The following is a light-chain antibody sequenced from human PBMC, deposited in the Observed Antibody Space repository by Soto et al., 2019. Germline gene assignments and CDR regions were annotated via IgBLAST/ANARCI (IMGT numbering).Light chain of an antibody. V-gene: IGKV1-5*03. CDR3: QQYNRYPIT. J-gene: IGKJ5*01. CDR1: QSISSW. CDR2: QAS. Sequence: DIQMTQSPSTLSASVGDRVTITCRASQSISSWLAWYQQKPGKAPNLLIYQASSLESGVPSRFSGSGSGTEFHLTLSSPQPDDFSTFFCQQYNRYPITFGQGTRLEIK.